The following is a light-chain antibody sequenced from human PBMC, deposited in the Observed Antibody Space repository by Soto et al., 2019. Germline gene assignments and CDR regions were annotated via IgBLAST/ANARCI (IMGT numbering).Light chain of an antibody. CDR3: GTWDSSLSAVV. J-gene: IGLJ2*01. CDR2: ENN. Sequence: QAVVTQPPSVSAAPGQKVTISCSGSSSNIGNNYVSWYQQLPGTAPKLLIYENNKRPSGIPDRFSGSKSVTSATLGITGLQTGDEADYYCGTWDSSLSAVVFGGGTQLTVL. V-gene: IGLV1-51*02. CDR1: SSNIGNNY.